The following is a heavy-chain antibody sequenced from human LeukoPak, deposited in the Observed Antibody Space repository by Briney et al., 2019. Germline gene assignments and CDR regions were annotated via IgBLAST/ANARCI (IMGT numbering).Heavy chain of an antibody. Sequence: PGGSLRLSCAASAFTFDDYAMHCVRQAPGKGREWVSGTRWNSCSIAHADSVKGRFTTSRDNAKNSLYLQMNSLRAEDTALYYCAKGKGTMTKRSYYYGMDVWGQGTTVTVSS. CDR3: AKGKGTMTKRSYYYGMDV. CDR1: AFTFDDYA. V-gene: IGHV3-9*01. D-gene: IGHD3-22*01. J-gene: IGHJ6*02. CDR2: TRWNSCSI.